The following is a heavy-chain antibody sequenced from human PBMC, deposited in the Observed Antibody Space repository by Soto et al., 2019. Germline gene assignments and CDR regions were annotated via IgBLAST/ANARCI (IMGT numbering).Heavy chain of an antibody. D-gene: IGHD3-10*01. CDR2: IIPIFGTA. V-gene: IGHV1-69*13. J-gene: IGHJ6*02. Sequence: SVKVSCKASGGTFGSYAISWVRQAPGQGLEWMGGIIPIFGTANYAQKFQGRVTITADESTSTAYMELSSLRSEDTAVYYCASAGVDYYGMDVWGQGTTVTVSS. CDR3: ASAGVDYYGMDV. CDR1: GGTFGSYA.